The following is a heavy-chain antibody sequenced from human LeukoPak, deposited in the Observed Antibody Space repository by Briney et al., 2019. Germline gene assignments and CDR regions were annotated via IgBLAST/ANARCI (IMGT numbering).Heavy chain of an antibody. V-gene: IGHV4-34*01. CDR3: ARGHRDSSGYYYFDY. Sequence: PSETLSLTCAVYGGSFSGYYWSWIRQPPGRGLEWIGEINHSGSTNYNPSLKSRVTISVDTSKNQFSLKLSSVTAADTAVYYCARGHRDSSGYYYFDYWGQGTLVTVSS. J-gene: IGHJ4*02. CDR1: GGSFSGYY. D-gene: IGHD3-22*01. CDR2: INHSGST.